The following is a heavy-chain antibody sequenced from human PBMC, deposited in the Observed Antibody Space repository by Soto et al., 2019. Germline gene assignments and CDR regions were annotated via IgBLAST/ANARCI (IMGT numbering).Heavy chain of an antibody. Sequence: QVQLVESGGGVVQPGRSLRLSCAASGFTFSSYGMHWVRQAPGKGLEWVAVIWYDGSNKYYADSVKGRFTISRDNSKNTLYLQMNSLRAEDTAVYYCARDRRYYDSSGTEFDPWGQGTLVTVSS. CDR1: GFTFSSYG. J-gene: IGHJ5*02. CDR2: IWYDGSNK. D-gene: IGHD3-22*01. V-gene: IGHV3-33*01. CDR3: ARDRRYYDSSGTEFDP.